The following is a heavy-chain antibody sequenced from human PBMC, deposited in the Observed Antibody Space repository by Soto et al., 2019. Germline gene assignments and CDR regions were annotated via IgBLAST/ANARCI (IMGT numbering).Heavy chain of an antibody. Sequence: GGSLRLSCAASGFTFSSYDMHWVRQATGKGLEWVSAIGTAGDTYYPGSVKGRFTISRENAKNSLYLQMNSLRAGDTAVYYCARGDYLDIVTGGVYYYYYYMDVWGKGTTVTLSS. CDR2: IGTAGDT. CDR3: ARGDYLDIVTGGVYYYYYYMDV. CDR1: GFTFSSYD. V-gene: IGHV3-13*01. J-gene: IGHJ6*03. D-gene: IGHD2-2*03.